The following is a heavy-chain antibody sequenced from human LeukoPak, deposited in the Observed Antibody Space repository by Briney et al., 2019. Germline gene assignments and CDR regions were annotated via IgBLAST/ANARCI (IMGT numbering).Heavy chain of an antibody. V-gene: IGHV3-9*01. CDR3: TKDPRPHGYDSNWYFGD. CDR2: ISWNSGSI. D-gene: IGHD6-13*01. J-gene: IGHJ4*02. CDR1: GFTFDDYA. Sequence: GGSLRLSCGASGFTFDDYAMHWVRQAPRKGLEWVSGISWNSGSIVYADSGEGRFTISRENSKHTLYLQMNSLRAEDTAVYYCTKDPRPHGYDSNWYFGDWGQGTLVTVSS.